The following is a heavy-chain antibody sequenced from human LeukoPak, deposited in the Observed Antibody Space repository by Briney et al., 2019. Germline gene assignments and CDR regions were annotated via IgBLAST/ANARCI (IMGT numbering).Heavy chain of an antibody. CDR2: IYTSGST. CDR3: ARKTIVVVPAALGLNYYYYYMDV. D-gene: IGHD2-2*01. V-gene: IGHV4-61*02. Sequence: SETLSLTCTVSGGSISSGSYYWSWIRPAGKGLEWIGRIYTSGSTNYNPSLKSRVTISVDTSKNQFSLKLSSVTAADTAVYYCARKTIVVVPAALGLNYYYYYMDVWGKGTTVTVSS. CDR1: GGSISSGSYY. J-gene: IGHJ6*03.